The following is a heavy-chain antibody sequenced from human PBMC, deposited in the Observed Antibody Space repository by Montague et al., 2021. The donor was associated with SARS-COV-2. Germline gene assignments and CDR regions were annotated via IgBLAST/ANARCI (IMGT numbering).Heavy chain of an antibody. CDR2: MHFTGKT. D-gene: IGHD3-10*01. CDR1: GDSITNHY. V-gene: IGHV4-4*07. CDR3: ARDRFDFGAGRRGTIDF. Sequence: SETLSLTCSVSGDSITNHYWSWIRQPAGKGLEWIGRMHFTGKTNFSPFFSSRLTMSADTSKNQFSLKLTSVTAADTAIYFCARDRFDFGAGRRGTIDFWDQGTLVTVSS. J-gene: IGHJ4*02.